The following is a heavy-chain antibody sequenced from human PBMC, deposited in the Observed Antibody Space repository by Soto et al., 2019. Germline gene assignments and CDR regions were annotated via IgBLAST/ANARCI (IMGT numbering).Heavy chain of an antibody. D-gene: IGHD6-13*01. CDR2: INPNSGGT. V-gene: IGHV1-2*04. Sequence: QVQLVQSGAEVKKPGASVKVSCKASGYTFTGYYMHWVRQAPGQGLEWMGWINPNSGGTNYAKKFQGWVTMTRDTSISTAYMELSRLRSDDTAVYYCARERAAAGTYYYYMDVWGKGTTVTVSS. J-gene: IGHJ6*03. CDR1: GYTFTGYY. CDR3: ARERAAAGTYYYYMDV.